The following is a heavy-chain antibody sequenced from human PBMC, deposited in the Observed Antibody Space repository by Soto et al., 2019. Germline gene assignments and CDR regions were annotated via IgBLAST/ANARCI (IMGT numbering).Heavy chain of an antibody. CDR2: IYYSGST. Sequence: TLSLTWTVSGGSISSGGYYWSWIRPHPGKGLEWIGYIYYSGSTYYNPSLKSRVTISVDTSKNQFSLKLSSVTAADTAVYYCARGGAGYGMDVWGQGTTVTVSS. CDR1: GGSISSGGYY. J-gene: IGHJ6*02. CDR3: ARGGAGYGMDV. D-gene: IGHD3-16*01. V-gene: IGHV4-31*02.